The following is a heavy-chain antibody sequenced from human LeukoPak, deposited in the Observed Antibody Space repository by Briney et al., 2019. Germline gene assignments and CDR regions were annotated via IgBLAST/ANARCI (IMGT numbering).Heavy chain of an antibody. D-gene: IGHD1-26*01. CDR3: ARENGGSSRNWFDP. CDR2: IYYSGST. CDR1: GGSISSYY. Sequence: SETLSLTCTVSGGSISSYYWNWIRQPPGKGLEWIGYIYYSGSTNYNPSLKSRVTISVDTSKNQFSLKLSSVTAADTAVYYCARENGGSSRNWFDPWGQGTLVTVSS. V-gene: IGHV4-59*01. J-gene: IGHJ5*02.